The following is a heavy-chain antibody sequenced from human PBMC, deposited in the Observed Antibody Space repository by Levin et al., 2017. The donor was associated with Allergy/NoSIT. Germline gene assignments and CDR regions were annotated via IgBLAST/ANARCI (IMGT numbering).Heavy chain of an antibody. D-gene: IGHD3-22*01. CDR3: ASPRITMMLAVDY. Sequence: SETLSLTCTVSGGSISSSSYYWGWIRQPPGKGLEWIGSIYYSGSTYYNPSLKSRVTISVDTSKNQFSLKLSSVTAADTAVYYCASPRITMMLAVDYWGQGTLVTVSS. J-gene: IGHJ4*02. CDR2: IYYSGST. V-gene: IGHV4-39*01. CDR1: GGSISSSSYY.